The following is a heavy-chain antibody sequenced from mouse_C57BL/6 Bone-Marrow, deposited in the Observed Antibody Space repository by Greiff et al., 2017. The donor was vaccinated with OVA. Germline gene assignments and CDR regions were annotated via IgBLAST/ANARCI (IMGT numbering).Heavy chain of an antibody. CDR2: IDPSDSET. J-gene: IGHJ4*01. Sequence: VQLQQPGAELVRPGSSVKLSCKASGYTFTSYWMHWVKQRPIQGLEWIGNIDPSDSETHYNQKFKDKATLTVDKSSSTAYMQLSSLTSEDSAVYYCARGDGYYPFYYAMDYWGQGTSVTVSS. CDR1: GYTFTSYW. CDR3: ARGDGYYPFYYAMDY. V-gene: IGHV1-52*01. D-gene: IGHD2-3*01.